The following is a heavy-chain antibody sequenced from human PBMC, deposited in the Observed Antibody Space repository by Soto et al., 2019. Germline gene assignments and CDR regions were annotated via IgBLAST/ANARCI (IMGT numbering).Heavy chain of an antibody. D-gene: IGHD4-17*01. CDR1: GFTVSSNY. J-gene: IGHJ6*02. Sequence: EVQLVESGGGLVQPGGSLRLSCAASGFTVSSNYMSWVRQAPGKGLEWVSVIYSGGSTYYADSVKGRFTISRDNSKSTLYLKINSLRAEDTDVYYCAREVPPLDGASRDLYYYSGMDVWGQGTTVSVSS. V-gene: IGHV3-66*01. CDR2: IYSGGST. CDR3: AREVPPLDGASRDLYYYSGMDV.